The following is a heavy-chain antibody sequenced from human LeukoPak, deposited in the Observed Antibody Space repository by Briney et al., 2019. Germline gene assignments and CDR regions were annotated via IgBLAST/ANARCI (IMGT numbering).Heavy chain of an antibody. V-gene: IGHV3-74*01. D-gene: IGHD6-6*01. CDR2: ISPTGSTT. CDR3: ARGPNSNWSGLDF. CDR1: VLSFSGHR. J-gene: IGHJ4*02. Sequence: PGGSLRLSCTASVLSFSGHRLHWARQLPWKGLVWVSRISPTGSTTSYADSVKGRFTVSRDNAKNTLYLQVNNLRAEDTAVYYCARGPNSNWSGLDFWGQGTLLTVSS.